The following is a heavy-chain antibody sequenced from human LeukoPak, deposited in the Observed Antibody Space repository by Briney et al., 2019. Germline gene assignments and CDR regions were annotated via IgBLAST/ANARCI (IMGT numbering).Heavy chain of an antibody. Sequence: SETLSLTCTVSGGSISSYYWSWIRQPPGKGLEWIGYIYYTGGITDYSPSLKSRVTISVDTSKNQFSLRLNSVTTADTAVYYCAVNSGGSWLFDYWGQGTLVTVSS. J-gene: IGHJ4*02. CDR3: AVNSGGSWLFDY. D-gene: IGHD2-15*01. CDR2: IYYTGGIT. CDR1: GGSISSYY. V-gene: IGHV4-59*01.